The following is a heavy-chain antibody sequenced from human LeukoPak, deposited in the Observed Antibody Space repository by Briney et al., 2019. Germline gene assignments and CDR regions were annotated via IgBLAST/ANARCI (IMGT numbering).Heavy chain of an antibody. CDR1: PYTFDKYY. V-gene: IGHV1-46*02. Sequence: GASVKLSCKASPYTFDKYYIHWVRQAPGQGLEWMGVINPSGRSTSHAQQFQGRVTVTRDTSTSTVYMDLSSLRSEDSAVYYCARDSLELQRRNWFDPWGQGTLVTVSS. D-gene: IGHD1-7*01. CDR2: INPSGRST. CDR3: ARDSLELQRRNWFDP. J-gene: IGHJ5*02.